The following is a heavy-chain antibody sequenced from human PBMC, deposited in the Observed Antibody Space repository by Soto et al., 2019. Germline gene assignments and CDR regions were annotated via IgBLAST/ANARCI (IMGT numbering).Heavy chain of an antibody. J-gene: IGHJ4*02. D-gene: IGHD4-17*01. CDR2: IIPAFGKT. Sequence: QVQLVQSGAEVKKPGSSVKVSCKASGDTFTSYAVSWVRQAPGQGLEWMGKIIPAFGKTYYAQKFQGRLTISADDSTSTAYMELSSLVSADTAVYYCAREVGYGDFSAALLDWGQGTLVTVSS. CDR1: GDTFTSYA. CDR3: AREVGYGDFSAALLD. V-gene: IGHV1-69*18.